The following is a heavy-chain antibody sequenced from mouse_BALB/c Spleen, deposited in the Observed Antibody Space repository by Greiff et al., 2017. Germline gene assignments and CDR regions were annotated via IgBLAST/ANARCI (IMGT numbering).Heavy chain of an antibody. J-gene: IGHJ4*01. CDR1: GYTFTNYW. Sequence: QVQLQQSGAELVRPGTSVKMSCKAAGYTFTNYWIGWVKQRPGHGLEWIGDIYPGGGYTNYNEKFKGKATLTADKSSSTAYMQLSSLTSVDSAVYFCARSDDGYYLYAMDYWGQGTSVTVSS. CDR2: IYPGGGYT. V-gene: IGHV1-63*02. D-gene: IGHD2-3*01. CDR3: ARSDDGYYLYAMDY.